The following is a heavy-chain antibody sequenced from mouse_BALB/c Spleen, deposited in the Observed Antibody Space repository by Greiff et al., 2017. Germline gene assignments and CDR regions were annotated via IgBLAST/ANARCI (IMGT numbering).Heavy chain of an antibody. CDR1: GYTFTDYE. Sequence: QVQLKESGAELVRPGASVTLSCKASGYTFTDYEMHWVKQTPVHGLEWIGAIDPETGGTAYNQKFKGKATLTADKSSSTAYMELRSLTSEDSAVYYCTREGNDGYAMDYWGQGTSVTVSS. D-gene: IGHD2-12*01. CDR3: TREGNDGYAMDY. CDR2: IDPETGGT. J-gene: IGHJ4*01. V-gene: IGHV1-15*01.